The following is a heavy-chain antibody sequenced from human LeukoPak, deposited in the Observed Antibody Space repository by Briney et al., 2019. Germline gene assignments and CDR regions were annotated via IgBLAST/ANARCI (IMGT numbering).Heavy chain of an antibody. J-gene: IGHJ6*03. D-gene: IGHD6-13*01. CDR1: GYTFTSYD. V-gene: IGHV1-8*01. CDR3: ARDPTSSWDPFYYYYYMDV. CDR2: MNPNSGNT. Sequence: ASVKVFCKASGYTFTSYDINWVRQATGQGLEWMGWMNPNSGNTGYAQKFQGRDTITADKSTSTAYMELRSLRSDDTAVYYCARDPTSSWDPFYYYYYMDVWGKGTTVTVSS.